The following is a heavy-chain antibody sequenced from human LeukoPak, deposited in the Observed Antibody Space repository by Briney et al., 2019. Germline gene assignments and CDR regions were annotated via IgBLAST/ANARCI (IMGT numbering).Heavy chain of an antibody. Sequence: SETLSLTCTVSGDSINSYYWSWLRQPPGRGLEWIAYTHYSGSTNYNPSLKSRVTISVDTSKNQFSLKLSSVTAADTAVYYCARHGVVAAAANYYYYMDVRGKGTTVIVSS. J-gene: IGHJ6*03. V-gene: IGHV4-59*08. CDR2: THYSGST. CDR1: GDSINSYY. CDR3: ARHGVVAAAANYYYYMDV. D-gene: IGHD2-2*01.